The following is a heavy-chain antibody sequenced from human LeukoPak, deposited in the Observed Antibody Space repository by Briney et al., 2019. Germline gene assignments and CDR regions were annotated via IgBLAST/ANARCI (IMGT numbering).Heavy chain of an antibody. V-gene: IGHV1-24*01. D-gene: IGHD2-2*01. CDR1: GYTLTELS. Sequence: ASVKVSCKVSGYTLTELSMHWVRQAPGKGLEWMGGFDPEDGETIYAQKFQGRVTMTEDTSTDTAYMELSSLRSEGTAVYYCATSRYCSSTSCYHGRYYYYYGMDVWGQGTTVTVSS. CDR2: FDPEDGET. CDR3: ATSRYCSSTSCYHGRYYYYYGMDV. J-gene: IGHJ6*02.